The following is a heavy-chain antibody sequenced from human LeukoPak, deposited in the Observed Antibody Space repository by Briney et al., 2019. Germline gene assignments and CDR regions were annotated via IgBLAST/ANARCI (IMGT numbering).Heavy chain of an antibody. CDR1: GFTFSSYS. Sequence: GGSLRLSCAASGFTFSSYSMNWVRQAPGKGLEWVSSISSSSSYIYYADSVKGRFTISRDNAKNSLYLQMNSLRAEDTAVYYCARAQPTVTTGLDYWGQGTLVTVSS. D-gene: IGHD4-17*01. CDR2: ISSSSSYI. J-gene: IGHJ4*02. V-gene: IGHV3-21*01. CDR3: ARAQPTVTTGLDY.